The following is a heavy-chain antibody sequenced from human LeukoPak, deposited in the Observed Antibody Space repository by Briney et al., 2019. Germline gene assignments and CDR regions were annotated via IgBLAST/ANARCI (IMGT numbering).Heavy chain of an antibody. CDR3: ARDFGYSSSLGA. V-gene: IGHV3-30*02. J-gene: IGHJ5*02. D-gene: IGHD6-13*01. Sequence: PGGSLRLSCAASGFTFSSYGMHWVRQAPGKGLEWVAFIRYDGSNKYYADSVKGRFTISRDNSKNTLYLQMNSLRAEDTAVYYCARDFGYSSSLGAWGQGTLVTVSS. CDR2: IRYDGSNK. CDR1: GFTFSSYG.